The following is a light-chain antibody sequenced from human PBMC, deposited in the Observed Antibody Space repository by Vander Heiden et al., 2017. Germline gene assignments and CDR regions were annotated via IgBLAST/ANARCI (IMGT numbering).Light chain of an antibody. CDR3: SSYTTSSTQV. CDR2: DDT. J-gene: IGLJ1*01. CDR1: SSDVGNDNY. V-gene: IGLV2-14*03. Sequence: QSALTQPASVSGSPGQPTPLPCAGTSSDVGNDNYVSGYQQHPGKAPKLVSYDDTNRPSGVSNRVAGANSGNTAALTISELQPEDEADYYCSSYTTSSTQVFGTGTKVTVL.